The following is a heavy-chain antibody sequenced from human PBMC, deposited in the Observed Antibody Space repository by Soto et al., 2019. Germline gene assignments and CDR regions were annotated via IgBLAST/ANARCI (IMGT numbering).Heavy chain of an antibody. CDR1: GGSVSSGSYY. CDR2: IYYSGST. CDR3: ARVYDHHPFEFLRGYHPRYDHHDGMDV. Sequence: SETLSLTCTVSGGSVSSGSYYWSWIRQHPGKGLEWIGYIYYSGSTYYNPSLKSRVTISVDTSKNQFSLKLSSVTAADTAVYYCARVYDHHPFEFLRGYHPRYDHHDGMDVSGQGTTVTVSS. J-gene: IGHJ6*02. D-gene: IGHD3-3*01. V-gene: IGHV4-31*03.